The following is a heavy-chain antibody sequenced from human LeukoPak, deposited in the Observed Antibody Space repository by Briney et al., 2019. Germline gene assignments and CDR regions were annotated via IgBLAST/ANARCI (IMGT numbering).Heavy chain of an antibody. CDR3: AKDKNSSGWY. D-gene: IGHD6-19*01. Sequence: PGGSLRLSCAASGFTFSSYAMHWVRQAPGKGLEWVAVISYDGSNKYYADSVKGRFTISRDNSKNTLYLQMNSLRAEDTAVYYCAKDKNSSGWYWGQGTLVTVSS. V-gene: IGHV3-30-3*01. CDR2: ISYDGSNK. CDR1: GFTFSSYA. J-gene: IGHJ4*02.